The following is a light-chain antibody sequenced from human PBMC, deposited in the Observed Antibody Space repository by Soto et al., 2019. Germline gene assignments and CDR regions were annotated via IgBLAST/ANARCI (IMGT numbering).Light chain of an antibody. CDR3: QQYDTYPRT. V-gene: IGKV1-5*03. CDR2: KAS. CDR1: HSISNG. J-gene: IGKJ1*01. Sequence: DIQMTQSPSTLSASGGDRVTITCRASHSISNGLAWYQQKPGKAPKLLIFKASTLETGVPSRFSGSGSGTEFTRTISSLQPDVFATYHCQQYDTYPRTFGQGTKVDIK.